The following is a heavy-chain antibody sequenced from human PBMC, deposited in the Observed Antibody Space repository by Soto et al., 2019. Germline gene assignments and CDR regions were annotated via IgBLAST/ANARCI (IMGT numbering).Heavy chain of an antibody. D-gene: IGHD1-26*01. V-gene: IGHV4-39*01. CDR3: ARRAVGATSYIDY. CDR1: GGSISSSSYY. J-gene: IGHJ4*02. CDR2: IYYSGST. Sequence: SETLSLTCTVSGGSISSSSYYWGWIRQPPGKGLEWIGNIYYSGSTYYNPSLKSRVTMSADTSKNQFSLKLNSVTAADTAVYYCARRAVGATSYIDYWGQGTLVTVSS.